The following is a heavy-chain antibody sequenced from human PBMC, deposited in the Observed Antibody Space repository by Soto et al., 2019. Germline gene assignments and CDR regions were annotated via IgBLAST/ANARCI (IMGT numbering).Heavy chain of an antibody. CDR3: ARDSSGWSNTIDY. D-gene: IGHD6-19*01. V-gene: IGHV1-46*01. CDR1: GYTFTSYY. CDR2: INPSGGST. Sequence: ASVKVSCKASGYTFTSYYMHWVRQAPGQGLEWMGIINPSGGSTSYAQKFQGRVTITRDTSASTAYMELSSLRSEDTAVYYCARDSSGWSNTIDYWGQGTLVTVPQ. J-gene: IGHJ4*02.